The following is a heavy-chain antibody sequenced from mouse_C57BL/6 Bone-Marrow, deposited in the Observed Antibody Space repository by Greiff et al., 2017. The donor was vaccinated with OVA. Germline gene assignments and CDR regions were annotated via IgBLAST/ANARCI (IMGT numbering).Heavy chain of an antibody. J-gene: IGHJ3*01. CDR1: GYSFTGYF. D-gene: IGHD1-1*01. Sequence: EVKLVESGPELVKPGDSVKISCKASGYSFTGYFMNWVMQSHGKSLEWIGRINPYNGDTFYNQKFKGKATLTGDKSSSTAHMELRSLTSEDAAVYYCAPSTTVVASPFAYWGQGTLVTVSA. V-gene: IGHV1-20*01. CDR2: INPYNGDT. CDR3: APSTTVVASPFAY.